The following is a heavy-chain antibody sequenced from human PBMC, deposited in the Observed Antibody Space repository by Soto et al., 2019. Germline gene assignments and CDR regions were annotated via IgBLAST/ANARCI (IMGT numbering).Heavy chain of an antibody. V-gene: IGHV3-13*01. CDR2: IGTAGDT. Sequence: EVQLVESGGGLVQPGGSRRLSCAASGFTFSSYDMHWVRQATGKGLEWVSAIGTAGDTYYPGSVKGRFTISRENAKNSLYLQMNSLRAGDTAVYYCARVMYSSVLGDYYGMDVWGQGTTVTVSS. CDR1: GFTFSSYD. D-gene: IGHD6-19*01. CDR3: ARVMYSSVLGDYYGMDV. J-gene: IGHJ6*02.